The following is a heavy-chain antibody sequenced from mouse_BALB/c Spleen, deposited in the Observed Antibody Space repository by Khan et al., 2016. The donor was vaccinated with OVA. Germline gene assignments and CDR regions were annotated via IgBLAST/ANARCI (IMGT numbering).Heavy chain of an antibody. J-gene: IGHJ2*01. CDR2: ISTYSGNT. CDR3: ARPAYDGFFDY. D-gene: IGHD2-3*01. V-gene: IGHV1S137*01. Sequence: QVQLKQSGPELVRPGVSVKISCKGSGYTFTDYAMYWVKQSHAKSLEWIGLISTYSGNTNYNQKFKGKATMTVDKSSSTAYMVLARLPSEDSAIYYCARPAYDGFFDYWGQGTALTVSS. CDR1: GYTFTDYA.